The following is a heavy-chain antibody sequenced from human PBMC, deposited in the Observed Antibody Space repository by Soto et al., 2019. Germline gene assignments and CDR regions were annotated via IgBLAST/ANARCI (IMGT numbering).Heavy chain of an antibody. J-gene: IGHJ2*01. CDR2: IYHSGST. D-gene: IGHD1-1*01. CDR3: FKQKTAYEMFARSRHSCWNRSSDL. Sequence: PGKGLEWIGEIYHSGSTNYNPSLKSRVTISVDKSKNQFSLKLSSVTAGDPAFFFFFKQKTAYEMFARSRHSCWNRSSDL. V-gene: IGHV4-4*01.